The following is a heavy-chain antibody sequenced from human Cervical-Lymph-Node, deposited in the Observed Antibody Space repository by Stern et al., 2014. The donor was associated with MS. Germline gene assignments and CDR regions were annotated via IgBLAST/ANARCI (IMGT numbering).Heavy chain of an antibody. CDR3: ARQI. J-gene: IGHJ3*02. CDR1: GFTFSNYA. V-gene: IGHV3-30*17. CDR2: VSSYGANT. Sequence: VQLVESGGGVVQPGRSLRLSCAASGFTFSNYALHWVRQPTTGGREGVAVVSSYGANTYIADSVKGRFTISRDNSKSTVYRQMKRLKIEDAAIYYCARQIWGQGPRVPVSS.